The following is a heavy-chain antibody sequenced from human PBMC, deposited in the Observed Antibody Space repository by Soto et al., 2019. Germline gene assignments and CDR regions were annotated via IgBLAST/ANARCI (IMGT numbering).Heavy chain of an antibody. D-gene: IGHD1-26*01. Sequence: QVQLVESGGGVVQPGRSLSLSCAASGFTFSDYPMHWVRQAPGKGLEWVAVISYDGRVKYYVDSVKGRFTISRDDSKNTLYLQMNSLRVYDTAVYYCARDFIVGAPDYFDYWGQGTLVPVSS. CDR2: ISYDGRVK. J-gene: IGHJ4*02. CDR3: ARDFIVGAPDYFDY. V-gene: IGHV3-30*04. CDR1: GFTFSDYP.